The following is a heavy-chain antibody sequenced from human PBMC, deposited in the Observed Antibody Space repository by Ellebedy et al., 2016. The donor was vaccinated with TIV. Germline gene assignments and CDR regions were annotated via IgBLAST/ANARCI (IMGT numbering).Heavy chain of an antibody. CDR2: ILPANSDI. CDR1: GYSFTSYW. V-gene: IGHV5-51*01. J-gene: IGHJ5*02. D-gene: IGHD1-26*01. Sequence: GESLKISCQVFGYSFTSYWVGWVRQMPGKGLEWMGIILPANSDIRYSPSFEGQVTISADKSISTAYLQWSSLKASDTAIYYCTRAARYGSYMHNWFDPWGQGTLVTVSS. CDR3: TRAARYGSYMHNWFDP.